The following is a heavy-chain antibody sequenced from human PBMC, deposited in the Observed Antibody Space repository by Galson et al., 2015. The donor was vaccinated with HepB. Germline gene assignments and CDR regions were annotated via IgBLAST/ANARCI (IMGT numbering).Heavy chain of an antibody. CDR3: ATSIASKFDY. Sequence: QSGAEVKKPGESLKISCKGSGYSFASYWIGWVRQMPGRGLEWMGIIYPGDSDIRYNPSFQGQVTISADKSISTAFLQWSSLKASDTAIYYWATSIASKFDYWGQGTLSPSPQ. CDR2: IYPGDSDI. CDR1: GYSFASYW. V-gene: IGHV5-51*03. J-gene: IGHJ4*02. D-gene: IGHD2-21*01.